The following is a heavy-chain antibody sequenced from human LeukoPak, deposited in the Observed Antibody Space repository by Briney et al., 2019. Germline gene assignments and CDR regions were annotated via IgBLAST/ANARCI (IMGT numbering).Heavy chain of an antibody. J-gene: IGHJ5*02. CDR1: GFTFSSYW. D-gene: IGHD6-13*01. CDR2: IRQDGSEK. Sequence: GGSLRLSCAASGFTFSSYWMSWVRQAPGKGLEWVANIRQDGSEKYYVDSVKGRFTISRDNAKNSLYLQMNSLRAEDTAVYYCARRSSSWYGWFDPWGQGTLVTVSS. V-gene: IGHV3-7*01. CDR3: ARRSSSWYGWFDP.